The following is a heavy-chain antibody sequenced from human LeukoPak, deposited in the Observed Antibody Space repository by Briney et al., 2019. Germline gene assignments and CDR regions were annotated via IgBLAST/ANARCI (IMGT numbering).Heavy chain of an antibody. CDR1: GGTFSSYA. V-gene: IGHV1-69*01. J-gene: IGHJ4*02. CDR3: ARAGATKTYSGGWYTYFDY. CDR2: IIPIFGTA. Sequence: ASVKVSCKASGGTFSSYAISWVRQAPGQGLEWMGGIIPIFGTANYAQKFQGRVTITADESTSTAYMELSSLRSEDTAVYYCARAGATKTYSGGWYTYFDYWGQGTLVTVSS. D-gene: IGHD6-19*01.